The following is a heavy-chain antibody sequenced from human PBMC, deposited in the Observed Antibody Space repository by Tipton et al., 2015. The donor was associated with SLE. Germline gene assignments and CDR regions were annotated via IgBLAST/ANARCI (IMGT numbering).Heavy chain of an antibody. Sequence: TLSLTCAVSGGSMSSVSDYWSWNRQPPGKGLEWIGEINHSGSTNYNPSPKSRVTISVDASKNQFSLTLSSVTAADTAVYYCARERRSYSSSSSGMDVWGQGTTVTVSS. J-gene: IGHJ6*02. CDR3: ARERRSYSSSSSGMDV. D-gene: IGHD6-13*01. CDR2: INHSGST. V-gene: IGHV4-4*02. CDR1: GGSMSSVSDY.